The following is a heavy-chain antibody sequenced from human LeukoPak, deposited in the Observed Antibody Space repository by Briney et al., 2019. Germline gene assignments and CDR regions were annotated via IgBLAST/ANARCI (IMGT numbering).Heavy chain of an antibody. CDR2: MNPNSGNT. D-gene: IGHD6-13*01. J-gene: IGHJ5*02. CDR3: ARHPRFDSSSWHPWFDP. CDR1: GYTFTSYD. Sequence: ASVKVSCKASGYTFTSYDINWVRQATGQGLEWMGWMNPNSGNTGYAQKFQGRVTMTRNTSISTAYMELSSLRSEDTAVYYCARHPRFDSSSWHPWFDPWGQGTLVTVSS. V-gene: IGHV1-8*01.